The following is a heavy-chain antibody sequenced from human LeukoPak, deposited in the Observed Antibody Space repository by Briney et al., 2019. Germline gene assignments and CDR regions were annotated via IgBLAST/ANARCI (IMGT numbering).Heavy chain of an antibody. Sequence: GGSLRLSCAASGFTFSSYSMNWVRQAPGKGLEWVSSISSSSSFIYYADSVKGRFTISRDNAKNSLYLQMNSLRAEDTAVYYCARDQRVGATLAFDIWAKGQWSPSLQ. V-gene: IGHV3-21*01. CDR2: ISSSSSFI. J-gene: IGHJ3*02. CDR3: ARDQRVGATLAFDI. D-gene: IGHD1-26*01. CDR1: GFTFSSYS.